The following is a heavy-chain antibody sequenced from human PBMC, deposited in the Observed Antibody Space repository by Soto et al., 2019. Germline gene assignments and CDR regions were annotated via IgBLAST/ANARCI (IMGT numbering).Heavy chain of an antibody. CDR2: ISGSGGST. J-gene: IGHJ6*02. V-gene: IGHV3-23*01. Sequence: GGSLRLSCAASGFTFSSYAMSWVRQAPGKGLEWVSAISGSGGSTYYADSVKGRFTISRDNSKNALYLQMNSLRAEDTAVYYCAKSGLLWFGPDYGMDVWGQGTTVTVS. CDR1: GFTFSSYA. D-gene: IGHD3-10*01. CDR3: AKSGLLWFGPDYGMDV.